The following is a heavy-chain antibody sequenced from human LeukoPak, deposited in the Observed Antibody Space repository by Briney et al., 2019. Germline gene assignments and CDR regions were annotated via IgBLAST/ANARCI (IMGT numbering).Heavy chain of an antibody. CDR3: VKERMLWFGELSAFDV. D-gene: IGHD3-10*01. Sequence: GGSLRLSCAGSGFIFSNYGMNWVRQAPGEGLEWIAGIGGTGLSIDYTASVKGRFTISRDDSRNTLYLQMNSLRSEDTAIYYCVKERMLWFGELSAFDVWGQGTVVTVSS. CDR2: IGGTGLSI. CDR1: GFIFSNYG. V-gene: IGHV3-23*01. J-gene: IGHJ3*01.